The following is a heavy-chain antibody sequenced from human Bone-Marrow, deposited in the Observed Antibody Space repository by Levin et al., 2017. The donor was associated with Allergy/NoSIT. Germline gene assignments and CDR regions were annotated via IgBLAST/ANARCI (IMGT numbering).Heavy chain of an antibody. Sequence: PGGSLRLSCKASGYTFTGYYMHWVRQAPGQGLEYMGWINPNSGGTNYAQKFQGRVTMTRDTSISTAYMELSRLSSDDTAVYYCARVTGGSYLGWGQGTLVTVSS. J-gene: IGHJ4*02. CDR3: ARVTGGSYLG. CDR1: GYTFTGYY. CDR2: INPNSGGT. V-gene: IGHV1-2*02. D-gene: IGHD1-26*01.